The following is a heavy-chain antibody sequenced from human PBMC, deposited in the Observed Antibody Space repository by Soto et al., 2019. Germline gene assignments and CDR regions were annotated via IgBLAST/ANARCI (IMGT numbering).Heavy chain of an antibody. CDR1: EGSFSSYT. CDR2: IIPVLTIA. CDR3: TPQVFVHYQNRGGEDV. D-gene: IGHD3-16*01. Sequence: QVQLVQSGPEVKKPGSSVKVSCTASEGSFSSYTFSWVRQTPGQGLEWMGRIIPVLTIANYAPKFQDRVTITADKSTTTVYMELSRLISDDTAVYYCTPQVFVHYQNRGGEDVWGQGTTVTVSS. V-gene: IGHV1-69*02. J-gene: IGHJ6*02.